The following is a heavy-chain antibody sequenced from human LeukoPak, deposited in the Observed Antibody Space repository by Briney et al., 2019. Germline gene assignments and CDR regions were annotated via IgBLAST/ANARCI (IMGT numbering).Heavy chain of an antibody. V-gene: IGHV4-59*01. D-gene: IGHD6-13*01. CDR3: AKSSSSWYNPNGNWFDP. J-gene: IGHJ5*02. CDR1: GGSISSYY. CDR2: IYYSGST. Sequence: PSETLSLTCTVSGGSISSYYWSWIRQPPGKGLEWIGYIYYSGSTNYNPSLKSRVTISVDTSKNQFSLKLSSVTAADTAVYYCAKSSSSWYNPNGNWFDPCGQGTLVTVSS.